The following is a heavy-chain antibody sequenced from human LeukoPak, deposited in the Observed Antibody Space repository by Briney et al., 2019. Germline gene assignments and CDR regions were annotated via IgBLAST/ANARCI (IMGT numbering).Heavy chain of an antibody. CDR1: GFTFGDYA. J-gene: IGHJ6*03. CDR3: ARGRRAAWGFYYYYMDV. Sequence: GGSLRLSCTTSGFTFGDYAMTWVRQAPGNGLKWVGFIRSKTDGGTTEYDASVKGRFRISRDDSKNIVYLQMNSLKAEDTAVYFCARGRRAAWGFYYYYMDVWGKGTTVTISS. V-gene: IGHV3-49*04. D-gene: IGHD2-15*01. CDR2: IRSKTDGGTT.